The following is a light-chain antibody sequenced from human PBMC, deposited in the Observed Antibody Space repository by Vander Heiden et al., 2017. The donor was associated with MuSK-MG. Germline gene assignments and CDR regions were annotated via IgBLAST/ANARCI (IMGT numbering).Light chain of an antibody. Sequence: DIQMTQSPSSLSASVGDRVTITCRASHLISSYLNWYQQKPGKAPKLLIYAASSLQSGVPSRFSGSGSGTDFTLTISSLQPEDFATYYCQQSYRSPLTFGGGTKVEIK. V-gene: IGKV1-39*01. CDR1: HLISSY. J-gene: IGKJ4*01. CDR3: QQSYRSPLT. CDR2: AAS.